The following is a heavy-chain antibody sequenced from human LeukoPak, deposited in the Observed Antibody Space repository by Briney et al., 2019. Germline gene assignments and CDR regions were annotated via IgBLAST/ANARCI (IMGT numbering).Heavy chain of an antibody. CDR3: ARDVEAQLWSYYYYYMDV. D-gene: IGHD5-18*01. CDR2: ISSSSSYI. Sequence: PGGSLRLSCAASGFTFSNYRMNWVRQAPGKGLEWVSSISSSSSYIYYADSVKGRFTISRDNAKNSLYLQMNSLRAEDTAVYYCARDVEAQLWSYYYYYMDVWGKGTTVTISS. V-gene: IGHV3-21*01. J-gene: IGHJ6*03. CDR1: GFTFSNYR.